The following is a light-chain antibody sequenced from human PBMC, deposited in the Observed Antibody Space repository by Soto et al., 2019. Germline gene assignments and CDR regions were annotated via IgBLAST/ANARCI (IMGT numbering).Light chain of an antibody. J-gene: IGLJ2*01. V-gene: IGLV2-14*03. CDR3: SSYTGSSTRVV. Sequence: QSVLTQPASVSGSPGQSITISCTGTSSDVGGYNYVSWYQQHPGKAPKLMIYDVSNRTSGVSDRFSGSKSGNTASLIISGLQAEDEADYYCSSYTGSSTRVVFGGGTKRTVL. CDR2: DVS. CDR1: SSDVGGYNY.